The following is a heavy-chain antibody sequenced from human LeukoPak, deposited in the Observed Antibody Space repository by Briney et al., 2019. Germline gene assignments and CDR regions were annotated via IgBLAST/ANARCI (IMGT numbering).Heavy chain of an antibody. CDR2: ISGSGGST. CDR1: GFTFSSYA. CDR3: AKDVYRYYYYLDV. D-gene: IGHD5-18*01. V-gene: IGHV3-23*01. Sequence: RAGGSLRLSCAASGFTFSSYAMSWVRPAPGKGLEGVSAISGSGGSTYFADSVKGPFTIYRDNSKNTLYLQKKNLRAEDTAVYYCAKDVYRYYYYLDVWGKGTTVTVSS. J-gene: IGHJ6*03.